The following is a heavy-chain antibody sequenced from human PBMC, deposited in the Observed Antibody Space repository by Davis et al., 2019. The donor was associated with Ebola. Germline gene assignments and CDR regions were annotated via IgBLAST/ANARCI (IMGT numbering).Heavy chain of an antibody. CDR1: GRSIDNGYW. CDR2: MNDRGST. Sequence: SETLSLTCDLSGRSIDNGYWWGCVRQSPGKGLEWISEMNDRGSTNNNPSLKSRVTISVDKSKNQIFLTLTSVTVADTAIYYCARRVRSSSDLDSWGQGTLVTVS. D-gene: IGHD3-3*01. V-gene: IGHV4-4*02. J-gene: IGHJ4*02. CDR3: ARRVRSSSDLDS.